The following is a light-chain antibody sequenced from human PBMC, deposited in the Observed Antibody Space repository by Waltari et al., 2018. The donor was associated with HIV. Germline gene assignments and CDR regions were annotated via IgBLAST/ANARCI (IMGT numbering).Light chain of an antibody. CDR2: LGS. CDR1: QSLLHSNGYNY. Sequence: DIVMTQSPLSLPVTPGEPASISCRPSQSLLHSNGYNYLDWYLQKPGQSPQLLIYLGSNRATGVPDRFSGSGSGTDFTLKISRVEAEDVGVYYCMQDLQTPYTFGQGTKLEIK. CDR3: MQDLQTPYT. V-gene: IGKV2-28*01. J-gene: IGKJ2*01.